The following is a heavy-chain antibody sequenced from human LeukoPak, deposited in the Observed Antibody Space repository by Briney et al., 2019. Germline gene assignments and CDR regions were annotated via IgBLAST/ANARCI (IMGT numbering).Heavy chain of an antibody. Sequence: GGSLRLSCAASGFTFSSYEMNWVRQAPGKGLEWVSYISSSGSTIYYADSVKGRFTISRDNAKNTLYLQMNSLRAEDTAVYYCASALWGGYYFDYWGQGTLVTVSS. D-gene: IGHD2-21*01. J-gene: IGHJ4*02. CDR2: ISSSGSTI. CDR3: ASALWGGYYFDY. CDR1: GFTFSSYE. V-gene: IGHV3-48*03.